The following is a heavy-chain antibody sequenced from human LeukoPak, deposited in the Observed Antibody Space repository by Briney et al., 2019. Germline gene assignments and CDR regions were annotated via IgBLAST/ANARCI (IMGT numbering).Heavy chain of an antibody. CDR3: ARAGYVYCSGGSCYSDVRY. D-gene: IGHD2-15*01. CDR1: GYTFTSYY. Sequence: GASVKVSCKASGYTFTSYYMHWVRQAPGQGLEWMGIINPSGGSTSYAQKFQGRVTMTRDTSTSTAYMELRSLRSDDTAVYYCARAGYVYCSGGSCYSDVRYWGQGTLVTVSS. CDR2: INPSGGST. J-gene: IGHJ4*02. V-gene: IGHV1-46*01.